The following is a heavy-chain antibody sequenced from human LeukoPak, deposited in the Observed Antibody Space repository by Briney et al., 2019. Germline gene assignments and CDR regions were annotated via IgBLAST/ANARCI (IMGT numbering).Heavy chain of an antibody. CDR1: GGSISSYY. D-gene: IGHD4-11*01. Sequence: SETLSLTCTVSGGSISSYYWSWIRQPAGKGLEWIGRIYNRWNTNYNPSLKSRVTMSVDTSKSQFSLKLSSVTAADTAVYYCARDGPTITTSYYMDVWGKGTTVTVSS. CDR3: ARDGPTITTSYYMDV. CDR2: IYNRWNT. J-gene: IGHJ6*03. V-gene: IGHV4-4*07.